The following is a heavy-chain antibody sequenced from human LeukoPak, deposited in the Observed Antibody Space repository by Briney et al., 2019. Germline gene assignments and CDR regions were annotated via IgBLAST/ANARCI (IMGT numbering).Heavy chain of an antibody. CDR2: ISDSGGST. Sequence: GGSLRLSCAASGFTFSSYAMSWIRQAPGKGLEWVSGISDSGGSTYYADSVRGRFTISRDNSKNALFLQMNSLRAEDTAVYYCAKIPVSYSSGWSNFDYWGQGTLVTVSS. J-gene: IGHJ4*02. V-gene: IGHV3-23*01. CDR1: GFTFSSYA. CDR3: AKIPVSYSSGWSNFDY. D-gene: IGHD6-19*01.